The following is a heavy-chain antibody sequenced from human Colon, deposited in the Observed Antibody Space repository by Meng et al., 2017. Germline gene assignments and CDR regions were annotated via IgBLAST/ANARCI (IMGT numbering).Heavy chain of an antibody. CDR2: IIPIFGTA. CDR1: GGTFSSYA. J-gene: IGHJ5*02. V-gene: IGHV1-69*05. D-gene: IGHD2-15*01. Sequence: SLLVSCYASGGTFSSYAISCVRQDPGQGREWMGGIIPIFGTANYAQKFQGRVTITTDESTSTAYMELSNLRSEDTAVYYCAGGRRYCSGGSCSSDWFDPWGQGTLVTVSS. CDR3: AGGRRYCSGGSCSSDWFDP.